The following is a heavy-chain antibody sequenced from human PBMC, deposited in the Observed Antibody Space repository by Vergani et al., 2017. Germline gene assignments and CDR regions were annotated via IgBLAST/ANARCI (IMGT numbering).Heavy chain of an antibody. V-gene: IGHV3-33*01. D-gene: IGHD2-2*01. J-gene: IGHJ6*04. CDR2: IWYDGSNK. CDR1: GITFSSYG. Sequence: QVQLVESGGGVVQPGRSLRLSCAASGITFSSYGMHWVRQAPGKGLEWVAVIWYDGSNKYYADSVKGRFTISRDNSKNTLYLQMNSLRAEDTAVYYCARVQVVPAAMIDVWGKGTTVTVSS. CDR3: ARVQVVPAAMIDV.